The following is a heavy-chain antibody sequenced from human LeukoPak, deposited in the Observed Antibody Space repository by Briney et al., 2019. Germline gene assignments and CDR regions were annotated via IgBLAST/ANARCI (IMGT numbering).Heavy chain of an antibody. CDR1: GFTFSSYA. J-gene: IGHJ6*02. V-gene: IGHV3-23*01. CDR3: AKDFVRWVQLEPLSV. CDR2: ISGSGGST. D-gene: IGHD1-1*01. Sequence: PGGSLRLSCAASGFTFSSYAMSWVRQAPGKGLEWVSAISGSGGSTYYADSVKGRFTISRDNSKNTLYLQMNSLRAEDTAVYYCAKDFVRWVQLEPLSVWGQGTTVTVSS.